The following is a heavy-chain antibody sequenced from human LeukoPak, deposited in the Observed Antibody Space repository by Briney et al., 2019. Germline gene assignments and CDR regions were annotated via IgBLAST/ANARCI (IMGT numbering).Heavy chain of an antibody. CDR1: GFTFSSYS. D-gene: IGHD6-19*01. Sequence: GGSLRLSCVASGFTFSSYSMSWVRQAPGKGLEWVAFIRYDGSNKYYADSVKGRFTISRDNSKNTLYLQMNSLRAEDTAVYYCAKVYYSSGWYWGQGTLVTVSS. V-gene: IGHV3-30*02. CDR2: IRYDGSNK. J-gene: IGHJ4*02. CDR3: AKVYYSSGWY.